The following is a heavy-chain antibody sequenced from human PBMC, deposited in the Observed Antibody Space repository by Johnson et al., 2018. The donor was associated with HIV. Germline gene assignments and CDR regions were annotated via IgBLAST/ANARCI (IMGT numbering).Heavy chain of an antibody. D-gene: IGHD5-18*01. CDR1: GFTFDDYG. CDR3: ARAYSYGAFDI. V-gene: IGHV3-48*04. J-gene: IGHJ3*02. CDR2: ISSSGSTI. Sequence: VQLVESGGGVVRPGGSLRLSCAASGFTFDDYGMSWVRQAPGKGLEWVSYISSSGSTIYYADSVKGRFTISRDNAKNTLYLQMNSLRAEDTAVYYCARAYSYGAFDIWGLGTKVTVSS.